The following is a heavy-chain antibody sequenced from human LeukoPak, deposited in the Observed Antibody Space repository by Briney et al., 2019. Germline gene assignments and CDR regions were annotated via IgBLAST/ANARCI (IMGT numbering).Heavy chain of an antibody. J-gene: IGHJ4*02. Sequence: GGSLRLSCAASGFIFNNYALSWVRQAPGKGLEWVSSISGSGDSTYYADSVKGRFTISRDNSKNTLYLQMNSLRAEDTAVYYCARQLYSSSWYDGFDYWGQGTLVTVSS. CDR1: GFIFNNYA. CDR2: ISGSGDST. CDR3: ARQLYSSSWYDGFDY. V-gene: IGHV3-23*01. D-gene: IGHD6-13*01.